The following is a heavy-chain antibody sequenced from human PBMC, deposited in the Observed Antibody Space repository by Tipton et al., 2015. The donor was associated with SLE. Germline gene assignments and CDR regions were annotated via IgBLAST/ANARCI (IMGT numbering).Heavy chain of an antibody. CDR1: GFTFSNAW. J-gene: IGHJ4*02. Sequence: GSLRLSCAASGFTFSNAWMSWVRQAPGKGLEWVGRTRNKANSYTTEYAASVKGRFTISRDDSKNSLYLQMNSLKTEDTAVYYCARVRGRCTDYWGQGTLVTVSS. V-gene: IGHV3-72*01. CDR3: ARVRGRCTDY. CDR2: TRNKANSYTT. D-gene: IGHD3-10*01.